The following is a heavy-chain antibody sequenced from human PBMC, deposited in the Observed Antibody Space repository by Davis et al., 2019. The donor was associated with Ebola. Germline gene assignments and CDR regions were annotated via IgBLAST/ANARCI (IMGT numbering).Heavy chain of an antibody. V-gene: IGHV4-38-2*02. CDR1: GYSISSGYY. Sequence: SETLSLTCTVSGYSISSGYYWGWIRQPPGKGLEWIGEINHSGSTNYNPSLKSRVTISVDTSKNQFSLKLSSVTAADTAVYYCARFGVFVYYYGMDVWGQGTTVTVSS. D-gene: IGHD2-21*01. CDR3: ARFGVFVYYYGMDV. CDR2: INHSGST. J-gene: IGHJ6*02.